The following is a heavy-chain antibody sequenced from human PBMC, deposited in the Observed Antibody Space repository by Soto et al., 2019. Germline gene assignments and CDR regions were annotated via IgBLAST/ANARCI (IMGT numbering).Heavy chain of an antibody. J-gene: IGHJ4*02. CDR1: GGSLSTYY. Sequence: ETLSLTCTVSGGSLSTYYWSWIRQPPGKGLEWIGYIHSNGNTNYNPSLKSRLTMSIDTSKTQFSLEVTSVTAADTAVYYCARLWGISTSPPYYFDFWGQGTLVTVSS. V-gene: IGHV4-59*01. CDR3: ARLWGISTSPPYYFDF. CDR2: IHSNGNT. D-gene: IGHD6-13*01.